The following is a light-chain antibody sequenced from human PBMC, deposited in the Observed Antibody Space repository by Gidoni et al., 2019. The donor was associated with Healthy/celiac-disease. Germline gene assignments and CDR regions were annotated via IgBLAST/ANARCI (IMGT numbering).Light chain of an antibody. J-gene: IGLJ1*01. Sequence: QSALTQPASVSGSPGQSITISCTGTSSDVGGYNYVSWYQQHPGKAPKLMIYDVSNRPSGVSNLFSGANSGNTASLTISGLQAEDEADYYCSSYTSSSTLYVFGTGTKVTVL. CDR3: SSYTSSSTLYV. CDR2: DVS. CDR1: SSDVGGYNY. V-gene: IGLV2-14*01.